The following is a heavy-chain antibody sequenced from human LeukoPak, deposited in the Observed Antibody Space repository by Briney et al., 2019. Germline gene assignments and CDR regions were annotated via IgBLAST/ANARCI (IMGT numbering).Heavy chain of an antibody. CDR2: IYPGDSDT. CDR3: AKVGYSSSSDY. CDR1: GYSFTTYW. J-gene: IGHJ4*02. D-gene: IGHD6-6*01. V-gene: IGHV5-51*01. Sequence: GESLKISFKGSGYSFTTYWIGWVRQMPGKGLEWMGIIYPGDSDTRYSPSFQGQVTISADKSISTAYLQWSSLKASGTAMYYCAKVGYSSSSDYWGQGTLVTVSS.